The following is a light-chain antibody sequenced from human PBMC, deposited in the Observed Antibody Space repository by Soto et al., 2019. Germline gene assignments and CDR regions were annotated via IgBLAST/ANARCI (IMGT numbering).Light chain of an antibody. CDR2: QDS. J-gene: IGLJ1*01. CDR3: QAWDSSTHYV. V-gene: IGLV3-1*01. Sequence: SYELTQPPSVSVSPGQTAGITCSGDTLGDKYACWYQQKPGQSHVLDIYQDSKRPSGIPERFSGSNSGNTATLTISGTQAMDEADYYCQAWDSSTHYVFGTGTKVTVL. CDR1: TLGDKY.